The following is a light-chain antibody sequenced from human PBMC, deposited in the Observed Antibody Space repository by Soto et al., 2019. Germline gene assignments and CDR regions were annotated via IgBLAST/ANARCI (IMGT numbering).Light chain of an antibody. CDR1: QSISSY. V-gene: IGKV1-39*01. CDR2: AAS. Sequence: DIQRTQSPSSRSASVGDRLTITCRASQSISSYLNWYQQKPGKAPKLLIYAASSLQRGVPSTFSGGGSGTDFTLTISSLQPEDFATYYCQQSYSSITFGQGTRLEIK. J-gene: IGKJ5*01. CDR3: QQSYSSIT.